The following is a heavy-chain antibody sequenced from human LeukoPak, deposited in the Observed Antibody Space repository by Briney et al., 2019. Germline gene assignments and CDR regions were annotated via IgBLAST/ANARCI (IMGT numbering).Heavy chain of an antibody. CDR2: IKSKADGETI. D-gene: IGHD1-20*01. J-gene: IGHJ4*02. CDR3: STLTSRGLSDS. V-gene: IGHV3-15*07. CDR1: GFTFNNAW. Sequence: GGSLRLSCVGSGFTFNNAWMNWVRQAPGKGLGWVGRIKSKADGETIDYAAPVKGRFTFSRDDSKNMLYLQMNSLKSEDTAVYYCSTLTSRGLSDSWGQGTLVTVSS.